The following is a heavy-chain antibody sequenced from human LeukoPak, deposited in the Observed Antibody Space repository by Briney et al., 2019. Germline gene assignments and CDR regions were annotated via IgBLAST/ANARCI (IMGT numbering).Heavy chain of an antibody. CDR2: INSDWNST. V-gene: IGHV3-74*01. Sequence: GGSLRLSCAASGFTFSLYCMHWVRQSPGKGLVWVSRINSDWNSTSCADSVKGRFTIPRDYAENTLSLQMNSQRAEDTPVYYCESKNGSYWGQGTLVTVSS. CDR1: GFTFSLYC. CDR3: ESKNGSY. J-gene: IGHJ4*02. D-gene: IGHD1-26*01.